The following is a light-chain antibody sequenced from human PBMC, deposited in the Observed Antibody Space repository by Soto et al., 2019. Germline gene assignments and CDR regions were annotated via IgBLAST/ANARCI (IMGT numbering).Light chain of an antibody. CDR3: CSYVSSNTLPV. CDR1: SSNIGSNT. CDR2: SNN. Sequence: QSVLTQPPSASGTPGQRVTISCSGSSSNIGSNTVNWYQQLPGTAPKLLIYSNNQRPSGVPDRFSGSKSGTSASLAISGLQAEDEADYYCCSYVSSNTLPVFGGGTKLTVL. V-gene: IGLV1-44*01. J-gene: IGLJ3*02.